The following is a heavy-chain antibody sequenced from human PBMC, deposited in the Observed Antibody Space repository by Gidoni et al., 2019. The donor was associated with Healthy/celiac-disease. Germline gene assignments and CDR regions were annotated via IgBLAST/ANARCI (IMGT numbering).Heavy chain of an antibody. CDR3: ARFSPPPNWNYRNGMDV. V-gene: IGHV1-69*06. D-gene: IGHD1-7*01. CDR2: IIPIFGTA. CDR1: GGTFSSYA. Sequence: QVQLVQSGAEVKKPGSSVKASCKASGGTFSSYAISWVRQAPGQGLEWMGGIIPIFGTANYAQKFQGRVTITADKSTSTAYMELSSLRSEDTAVYYCARFSPPPNWNYRNGMDVWGQGTTVTVSS. J-gene: IGHJ6*02.